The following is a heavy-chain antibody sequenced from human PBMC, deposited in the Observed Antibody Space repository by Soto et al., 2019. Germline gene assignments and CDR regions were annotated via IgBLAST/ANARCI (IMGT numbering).Heavy chain of an antibody. CDR2: ISYDGSNK. CDR1: GFAFNNFA. V-gene: IGHV3-30-3*01. Sequence: LRLSCTASGFAFNNFAIHWVRQSPCKGLEWVAVISYDGSNKYYADSVKGRFTISRDNSKNTVYLQMNSLRAEDTAVYYCARPTSGSPPRNYYYGMDVRGHGTTVTVSS. CDR3: ARPTSGSPPRNYYYGMDV. D-gene: IGHD1-26*01. J-gene: IGHJ6*02.